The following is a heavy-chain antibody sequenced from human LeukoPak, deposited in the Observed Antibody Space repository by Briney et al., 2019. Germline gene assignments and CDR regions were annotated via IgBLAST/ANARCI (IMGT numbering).Heavy chain of an antibody. D-gene: IGHD4-23*01. V-gene: IGHV1-2*02. Sequence: ASVKVSCKASGYTFTGYYMHWVRQAPGQGLEWMGWINPKSGGTNYAEKFQGRVTMTRDTSISTAYMELSSLRSEDTAVYYCARGTTVAEYYYYYYMDVWGKGTTVTISS. CDR2: INPKSGGT. CDR3: ARGTTVAEYYYYYYMDV. J-gene: IGHJ6*03. CDR1: GYTFTGYY.